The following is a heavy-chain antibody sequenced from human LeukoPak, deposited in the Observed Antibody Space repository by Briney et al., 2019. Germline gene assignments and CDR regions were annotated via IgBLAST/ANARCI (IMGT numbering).Heavy chain of an antibody. CDR1: GFTFSSYS. CDR2: ISSSSSYI. J-gene: IGHJ4*02. V-gene: IGHV3-21*01. D-gene: IGHD2-21*02. Sequence: GGSLRLSCAASGFTFSSYSMNWVRQAPGKGLEWVSSISSSSSYIYYADSVKGRFTISRDNAKNSLYLQMNSLRAEDTAVYYCARDNFAYCGGDCHYFGYWGQGTLVTVSS. CDR3: ARDNFAYCGGDCHYFGY.